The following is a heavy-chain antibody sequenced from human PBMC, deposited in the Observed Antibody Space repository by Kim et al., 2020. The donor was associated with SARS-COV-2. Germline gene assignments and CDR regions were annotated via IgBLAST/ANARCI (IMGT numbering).Heavy chain of an antibody. CDR3: SRVRFSITIFGVVTRLFDY. CDR1: GGSISSGDYY. V-gene: IGHV4-30-4*01. J-gene: IGHJ4*02. CDR2: IFSSGST. Sequence: SETLSLTCTVSGGSISSGDYYWSWIRQPPGKGLEWIGYIFSSGSTYSNPSLKSRVTISVDTSKNQFALKLSSLTAADTAVDYFSRVRFSITIFGVVTRLFDYWGQGTLVTVSS. D-gene: IGHD3-3*01.